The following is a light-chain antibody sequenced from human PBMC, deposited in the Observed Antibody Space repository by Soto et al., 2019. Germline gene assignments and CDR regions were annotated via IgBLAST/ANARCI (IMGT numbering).Light chain of an antibody. CDR3: PQYDNLPYT. J-gene: IGKJ2*01. Sequence: IQMTQSPSSLSASVGDRVTITCQASQDISNYLNWYQQKPGKAPKLLIYDASNLETGVPSRFSGSVSGTDFTFTISSLQPEDIATYYCPQYDNLPYTFGQGTKLEIK. V-gene: IGKV1-33*01. CDR1: QDISNY. CDR2: DAS.